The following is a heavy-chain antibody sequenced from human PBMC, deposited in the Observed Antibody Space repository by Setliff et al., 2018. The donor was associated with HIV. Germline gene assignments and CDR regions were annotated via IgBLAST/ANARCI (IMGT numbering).Heavy chain of an antibody. J-gene: IGHJ4*02. Sequence: PSETLSLTCSVSGGSISSSTFFWAWIRQPPGKGLEWIASISHRGNTYNHPSLKSRVTISVDTSKNQFSLKLRSVTAADTAVYYCARDPPGYGDSNDYWGQGTLVTVSS. CDR2: ISHRGNT. D-gene: IGHD4-17*01. CDR3: ARDPPGYGDSNDY. V-gene: IGHV4-39*07. CDR1: GGSISSSTFF.